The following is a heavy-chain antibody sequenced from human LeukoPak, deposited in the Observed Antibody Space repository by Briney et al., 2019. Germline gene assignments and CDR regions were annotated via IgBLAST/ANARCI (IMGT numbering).Heavy chain of an antibody. J-gene: IGHJ4*02. V-gene: IGHV4-59*08. Sequence: PSETLSLTCSISGDSVTSSYWNWIRQPPGKGLEWIGYVSSDGTTNYIPSLRSRIVMSVDTAKNDISLNLTSVTAADTAIYYCARLGCIVDGCYNHWGRGFLVTVSS. D-gene: IGHD2-15*01. CDR2: VSSDGTT. CDR1: GDSVTSSY. CDR3: ARLGCIVDGCYNH.